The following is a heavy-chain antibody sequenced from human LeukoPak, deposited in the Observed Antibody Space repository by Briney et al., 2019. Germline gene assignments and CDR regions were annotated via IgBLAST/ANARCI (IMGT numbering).Heavy chain of an antibody. D-gene: IGHD2/OR15-2a*01. CDR1: GGSISSYY. CDR3: ARGENIPGSAFDI. Sequence: PSETLSLTCTVSGGSISSYYWSWIRQPPGKGLEWIGYIYYSGSTNYNPSLKSRVTISVDTSKNQFSLKLSSVTAADTAVYYCARGENIPGSAFDIWGQGTMVTVSS. J-gene: IGHJ3*02. CDR2: IYYSGST. V-gene: IGHV4-59*12.